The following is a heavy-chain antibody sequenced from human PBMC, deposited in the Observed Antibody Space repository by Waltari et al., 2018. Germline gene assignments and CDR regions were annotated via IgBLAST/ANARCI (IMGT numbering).Heavy chain of an antibody. D-gene: IGHD3-10*02. CDR2: IYHRGST. Sequence: QVHLQESGPGLVKPSETLSLTCTVSGGSITTHYWSWIRQPTGKGLEWIGYIYHRGSTDRNPSLTSRVTISINTSKNQFSLGVISVAAADTAVYYCARGLFGELLPFGFWGQGALVTVSS. CDR1: GGSITTHY. J-gene: IGHJ4*02. CDR3: ARGLFGELLPFGF. V-gene: IGHV4-59*11.